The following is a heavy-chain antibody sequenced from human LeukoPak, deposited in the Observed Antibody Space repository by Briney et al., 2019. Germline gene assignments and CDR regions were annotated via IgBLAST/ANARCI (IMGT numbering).Heavy chain of an antibody. Sequence: PGGSLRLSCAASGFTFSSYSMNWVRQAPGKGLEWVSYISSSSSTIYYADSVKGRFTISRDNAKNSLYLQMNSLRAEDTAVYYCARDPSPYDFWSGYSTDYWGQGTLVTVSS. CDR3: ARDPSPYDFWSGYSTDY. CDR1: GFTFSSYS. V-gene: IGHV3-48*01. J-gene: IGHJ4*02. CDR2: ISSSSSTI. D-gene: IGHD3-3*01.